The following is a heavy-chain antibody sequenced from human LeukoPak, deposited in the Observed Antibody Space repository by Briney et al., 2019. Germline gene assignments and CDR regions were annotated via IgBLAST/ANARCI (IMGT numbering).Heavy chain of an antibody. CDR2: IYYSGST. J-gene: IGHJ4*02. CDR1: GGSIRSSSYY. D-gene: IGHD6-19*01. V-gene: IGHV4-39*02. CDR3: AREGSSGWYYFDY. Sequence: SETLSLTCTVSGGSIRSSSYYWGWIRQPPGKGLEWIGNIYYSGSTYYNPSLKSRVIISVDTSKTQFSLKLSSVTAADTAVYYCAREGSSGWYYFDYWGQGTLVTVSS.